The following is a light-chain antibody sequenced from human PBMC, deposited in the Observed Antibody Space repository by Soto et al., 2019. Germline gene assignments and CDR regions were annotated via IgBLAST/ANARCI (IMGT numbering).Light chain of an antibody. V-gene: IGLV2-14*03. CDR3: CSHSSSITWM. CDR2: EVT. J-gene: IGLJ3*02. CDR1: ISDVGGYNF. Sequence: QSALTQTASVSGSPGQSITISCTGTISDVGGYNFVSWYQQHPGKAPKLIIHEVTNRPSGVSGRFSGSKSGNTAFLTISGLQAEDEAVYYCCSHSSSITWMFGGGTKLTVL.